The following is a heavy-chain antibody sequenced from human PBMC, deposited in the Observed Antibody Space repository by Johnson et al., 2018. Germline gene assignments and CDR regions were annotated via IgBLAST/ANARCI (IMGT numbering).Heavy chain of an antibody. V-gene: IGHV5-51*01. D-gene: IGHD3-10*01. CDR3: AKMTVMIRGIPPSLFDQ. Sequence: VQLVESGSEVKKSGESLKISCKGSGYNFTSHWIAWVRQMPGKGLEWMGIIYPGDSNTIYKPSFQGQVVISVDKSLSTAYLHWSSLKASDTATYYCAKMTVMIRGIPPSLFDQWGQGTLVSVSS. CDR2: IYPGDSNT. J-gene: IGHJ4*02. CDR1: GYNFTSHW.